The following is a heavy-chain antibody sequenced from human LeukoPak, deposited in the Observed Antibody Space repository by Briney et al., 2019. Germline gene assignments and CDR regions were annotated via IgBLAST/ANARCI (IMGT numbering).Heavy chain of an antibody. CDR3: ARYSSSSSYYFDY. J-gene: IGHJ4*02. CDR2: IKQDGSEK. V-gene: IGHV3-7*01. Sequence: PGGSLRLSCAASGFTFSSYWMSWVRQAPGKGLEWVANIKQDGSEKYYVDSVKGRFTISRDNAKNSLYLQMNSLRAEDTAVYYCARYSSSSSYYFDYWGQGTLVTVSS. D-gene: IGHD6-6*01. CDR1: GFTFSSYW.